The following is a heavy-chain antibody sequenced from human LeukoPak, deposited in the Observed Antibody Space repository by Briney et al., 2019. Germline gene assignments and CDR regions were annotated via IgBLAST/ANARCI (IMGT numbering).Heavy chain of an antibody. J-gene: IGHJ4*02. Sequence: GGSLRLSCAASGFTFSSYEMNWVRQAPGKGLEWVSYISSSGSTIYYADSVKGRFTISRDNAKNSLYLQMNSLRAEDTAVYYRAREGPRQLVQGGFDYWGREPWSPSPQ. D-gene: IGHD6-13*01. V-gene: IGHV3-48*03. CDR1: GFTFSSYE. CDR3: AREGPRQLVQGGFDY. CDR2: ISSSGSTI.